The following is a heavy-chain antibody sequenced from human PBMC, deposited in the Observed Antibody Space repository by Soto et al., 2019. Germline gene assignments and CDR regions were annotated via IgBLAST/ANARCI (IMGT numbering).Heavy chain of an antibody. CDR2: IYYSGST. Sequence: SETLSLTCTVSGGSISSGDYYWSWIRQPPGKGLEWIGYIYYSGSTYYNPSLKSRVTISVDTSKNQFSLKLSSVTAADTAVYYCAREGVPYYYDSSGYYLFDYWGQGTLVTVSS. J-gene: IGHJ4*02. V-gene: IGHV4-30-4*01. CDR3: AREGVPYYYDSSGYYLFDY. D-gene: IGHD3-22*01. CDR1: GGSISSGDYY.